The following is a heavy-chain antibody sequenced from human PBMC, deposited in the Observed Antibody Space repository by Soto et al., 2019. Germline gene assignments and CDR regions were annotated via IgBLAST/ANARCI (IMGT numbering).Heavy chain of an antibody. Sequence: GASVKVSCKASGGTVSSYAISWVRQAPGQGLEWMGGIIPIFGTANYAQKFQGRVTITADESTSTAYMELSSLRSEDTAVYYCARDSRGWSRFDYWGQGTLVTVSS. CDR1: GGTVSSYA. CDR3: ARDSRGWSRFDY. D-gene: IGHD6-19*01. J-gene: IGHJ4*02. V-gene: IGHV1-69*13. CDR2: IIPIFGTA.